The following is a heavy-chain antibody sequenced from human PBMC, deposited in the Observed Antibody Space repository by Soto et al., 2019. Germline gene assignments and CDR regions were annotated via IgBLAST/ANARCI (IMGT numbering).Heavy chain of an antibody. CDR3: ARGRGDAYYYYGMDV. CDR2: IIPILGIA. D-gene: IGHD3-10*01. Sequence: SVKVSCKASGGTFSSYTISWVRQAPGQGLEWMGRIIPILGIANYAQKFQGRVTITADKSTSTAYMELSSLRSEDTAVYYCARGRGDAYYYYGMDVWGQGTTVTVSS. J-gene: IGHJ6*02. V-gene: IGHV1-69*02. CDR1: GGTFSSYT.